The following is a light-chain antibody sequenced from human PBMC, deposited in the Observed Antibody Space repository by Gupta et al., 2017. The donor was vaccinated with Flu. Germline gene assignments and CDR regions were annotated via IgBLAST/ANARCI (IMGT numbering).Light chain of an antibody. CDR1: QSVSGN. J-gene: IGKJ2*02. CDR3: QQHYNWPRT. Sequence: GERANLTCRTSQSVSGNLSWYQQKPGQAPSLLIYGASTRATGIPARVSGRGSGTEFTLTISSLQSEDVAVYDCQQHYNWPRTCGQGTKVEIK. V-gene: IGKV3-15*01. CDR2: GAS.